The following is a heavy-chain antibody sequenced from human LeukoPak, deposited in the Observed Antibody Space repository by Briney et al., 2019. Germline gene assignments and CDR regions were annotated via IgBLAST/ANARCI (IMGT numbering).Heavy chain of an antibody. V-gene: IGHV1-2*02. Sequence: ASVKVSCKASGYTFTCYYMHWVRQAPGQGLEWMGWINPNSGGTNYAQKFQGRVTMTRDTSISTAYMELSRLRSDDTAVYYCARDNKKYYYGSGSYYNSNWFDPWGQGTLVTVSS. D-gene: IGHD3-10*01. CDR1: GYTFTCYY. J-gene: IGHJ5*02. CDR3: ARDNKKYYYGSGSYYNSNWFDP. CDR2: INPNSGGT.